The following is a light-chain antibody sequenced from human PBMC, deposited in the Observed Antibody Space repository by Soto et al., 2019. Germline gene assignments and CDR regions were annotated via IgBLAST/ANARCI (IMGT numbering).Light chain of an antibody. CDR2: DAS. V-gene: IGKV1-5*01. CDR1: QSISSW. CDR3: QQSYSSPRT. Sequence: DIQVTQSPSTLSASVGDRVTITCRASQSISSWLAWYQQKPGKAPKVLIFDASSLESGVPSRFSGNGSGTDFTLTISSLQPEDFATYYCQQSYSSPRTFGQGTKVDI. J-gene: IGKJ1*01.